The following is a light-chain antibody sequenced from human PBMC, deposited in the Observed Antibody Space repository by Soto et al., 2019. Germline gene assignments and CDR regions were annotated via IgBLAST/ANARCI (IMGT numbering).Light chain of an antibody. J-gene: IGLJ3*02. CDR3: QVWDSSTAV. V-gene: IGLV3-9*01. Sequence: SYELTQPLSVSVALGQTARITCGGNNSKNVHWYQQKPGQAPVLVIYRDTNRPSGIPERFSGSNSGNTATLTISRAQAGDEADYYCQVWDSSTAVFGGGTKLTVL. CDR2: RDT. CDR1: NSKN.